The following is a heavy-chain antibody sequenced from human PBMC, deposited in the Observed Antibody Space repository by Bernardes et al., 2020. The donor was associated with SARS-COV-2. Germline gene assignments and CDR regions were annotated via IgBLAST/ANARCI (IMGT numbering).Heavy chain of an antibody. V-gene: IGHV1-2*02. CDR1: GYTFTGYY. J-gene: IGHJ6*02. Sequence: AGVKVSCKASGYTFTGYYIHWVRQAPGQGLEWMGWINPNSGGTNYAQKFQGRVTMTRDTSISTAYMELSRLRSDDTAVFYCALPPTNYDRFGMDLWGQGTTVTVSS. CDR2: INPNSGGT. D-gene: IGHD3-22*01. CDR3: ALPPTNYDRFGMDL.